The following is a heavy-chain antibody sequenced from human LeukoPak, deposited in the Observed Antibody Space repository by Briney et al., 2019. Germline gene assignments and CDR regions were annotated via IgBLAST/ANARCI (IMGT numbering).Heavy chain of an antibody. Sequence: SETLSLTCTVSGGSISSGGYYWSWIRQHPGKGLEWIGYIYYSGSTYYNPSLKSRVTISVDTSKNQFSLKLSSVTDADTAVYYCARVKYSSGWYLGYYFDYWGQGTLVTVSS. V-gene: IGHV4-31*03. CDR2: IYYSGST. CDR3: ARVKYSSGWYLGYYFDY. J-gene: IGHJ4*02. CDR1: GGSISSGGYY. D-gene: IGHD6-19*01.